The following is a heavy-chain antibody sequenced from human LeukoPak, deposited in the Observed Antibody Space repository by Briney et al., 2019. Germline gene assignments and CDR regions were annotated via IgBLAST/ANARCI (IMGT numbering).Heavy chain of an antibody. CDR3: ARGGDSSGYEGRFDP. J-gene: IGHJ5*02. CDR2: IYYTGST. V-gene: IGHV4-30-4*07. Sequence: SGTLSLTCAVSGGSISRSGYSWSWIRQPPGKGLDWIAYIYYTGSTYYNPSLKSRVTISLDTSKNQFSLKPTSVTAADTAVYYCARGGDSSGYEGRFDPWGQGTLVTVSS. D-gene: IGHD3-22*01. CDR1: GGSISRSGYS.